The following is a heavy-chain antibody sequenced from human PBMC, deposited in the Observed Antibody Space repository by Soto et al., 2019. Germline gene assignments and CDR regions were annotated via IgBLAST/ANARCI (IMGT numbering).Heavy chain of an antibody. Sequence: SETLSLTCTVSGGSISSYYWSWIRQPPGKGLEWIGYIYYSGSTNYNPSLKSRVTISVDTSKNQFSLKLSSVTAADTAVYYCARIPAAGEYYYYGMDVWGQGTTVTVSS. CDR1: GGSISSYY. CDR2: IYYSGST. CDR3: ARIPAAGEYYYYGMDV. D-gene: IGHD6-13*01. J-gene: IGHJ6*02. V-gene: IGHV4-59*01.